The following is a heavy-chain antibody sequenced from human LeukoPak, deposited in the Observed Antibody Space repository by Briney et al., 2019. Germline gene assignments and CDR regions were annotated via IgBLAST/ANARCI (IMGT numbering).Heavy chain of an antibody. CDR3: ARDNAGYSYVLRGPSDY. CDR1: GGSISSSSYY. V-gene: IGHV4-39*07. CDR2: IYYSGST. Sequence: SETLSLTCTVSGGSISSSSYYWGWIRQPPGKGLEWIGSIYYSGSTYYNPSLKSRVTISVDTSKNQFSLKLSSVTAADTAVYYCARDNAGYSYVLRGPSDYWGQGTLVTVSS. J-gene: IGHJ4*02. D-gene: IGHD5-18*01.